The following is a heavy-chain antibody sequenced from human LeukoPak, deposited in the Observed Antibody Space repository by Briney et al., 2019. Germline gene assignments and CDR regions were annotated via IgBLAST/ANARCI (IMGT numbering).Heavy chain of an antibody. Sequence: ASETLSLTCTVSGGSISSGDYYWSWIRQPPGKGLEWIGYIYYSGSTYYNPSLKSRVTISVDRSKNQFSLKLSSVTAADTAVYYCARSIMVRGVITPNWFDPWGQGTLVTVSS. CDR1: GGSISSGDYY. CDR3: ARSIMVRGVITPNWFDP. D-gene: IGHD3-10*01. CDR2: IYYSGST. V-gene: IGHV4-30-4*01. J-gene: IGHJ5*02.